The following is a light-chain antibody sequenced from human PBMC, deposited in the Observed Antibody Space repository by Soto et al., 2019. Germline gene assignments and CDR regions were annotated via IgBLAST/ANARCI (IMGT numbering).Light chain of an antibody. J-gene: IGKJ5*01. CDR1: QSVSSY. V-gene: IGKV3-11*01. CDR2: DAS. CDR3: QLRSAP. Sequence: EIVLTQSPATLSFSPRERATLSCRASQSVSSYLAWYQQKPGQPPRLLIYDASDRATGIPARFSGSGSGTDFTLTFNSLEPEDFAIYYCQLRSAPFGQRKRLEIK.